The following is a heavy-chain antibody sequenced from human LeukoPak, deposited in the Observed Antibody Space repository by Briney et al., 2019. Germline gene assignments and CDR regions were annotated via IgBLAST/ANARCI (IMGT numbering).Heavy chain of an antibody. CDR1: GDSISTYY. V-gene: IGHV4-4*07. J-gene: IGHJ2*01. D-gene: IGHD4-17*01. CDR3: ARRARNDYDVHWYFDF. CDR2: IHSSGST. Sequence: SETLSLTCTVSGDSISTYYWSWLRQPAGKGLEWIGRIHSSGSTNYNPSLNSRVTMSVDTSKNQFSLRLSSVTAADTAVYYCARRARNDYDVHWYFDFWGRGTPVTVSS.